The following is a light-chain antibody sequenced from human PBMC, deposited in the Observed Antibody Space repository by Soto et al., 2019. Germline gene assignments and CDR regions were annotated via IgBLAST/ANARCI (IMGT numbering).Light chain of an antibody. J-gene: IGKJ4*01. Sequence: EIVMTQSPATLSVSPGDSATLSCRASQSVGNDLAWYQQKPGQAPRLLIYDASTRATGIPARFSGSGSGTEFTLTISSLLSEDFAVYSCQQYNNWPLTVGGGTKVDIK. CDR3: QQYNNWPLT. CDR1: QSVGND. CDR2: DAS. V-gene: IGKV3D-15*01.